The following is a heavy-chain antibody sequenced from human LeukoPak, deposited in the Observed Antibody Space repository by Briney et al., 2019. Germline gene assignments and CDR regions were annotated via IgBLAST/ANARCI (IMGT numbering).Heavy chain of an antibody. D-gene: IGHD2-2*01. CDR3: AKDPAYCSSTSCFGY. V-gene: IGHV3-23*01. J-gene: IGHJ4*02. CDR1: GFTFSSYA. Sequence: GGSLRLSCAASGFTFSSYAMGWVRQAPGKGLEWVSAISGSGGSTYYADSVKGRFTISRDNSKNTLYLQMNSLRAEDTAVYYCAKDPAYCSSTSCFGYWGQGTLVTVSS. CDR2: ISGSGGST.